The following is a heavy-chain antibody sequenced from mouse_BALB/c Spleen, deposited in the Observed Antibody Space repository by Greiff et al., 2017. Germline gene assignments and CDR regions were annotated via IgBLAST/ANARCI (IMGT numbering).Heavy chain of an antibody. V-gene: IGHV1-20*02. CDR2: INPYNGDT. J-gene: IGHJ3*01. Sequence: EVKLVESGAELMKPGASVKISCKATGYTFSSYWIEWVKQRPGHGLEWIGRINPYNGDTFYNQKFKGKATLTVDKSSSTAHMELRSLASEDSAVYYCASAGGNLAYWGQGTLVTVSA. CDR3: ASAGGNLAY. CDR1: GYTFSSYW. D-gene: IGHD2-1*01.